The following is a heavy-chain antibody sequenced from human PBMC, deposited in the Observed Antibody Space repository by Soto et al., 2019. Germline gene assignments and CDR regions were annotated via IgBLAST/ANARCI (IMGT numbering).Heavy chain of an antibody. D-gene: IGHD3-10*01. CDR1: GYTFTSYA. Sequence: ASVKVSCKASGYTFTSYAMHWVRQAPGQRLEWMGWINAGNGNTKYSQKFQGRVTITRDTSASTAYMELSSLRSEDTAVYYCAGGGYYYGSGSYSYYGMDVWGQGTTVTVS. CDR3: AGGGYYYGSGSYSYYGMDV. J-gene: IGHJ6*02. CDR2: INAGNGNT. V-gene: IGHV1-3*01.